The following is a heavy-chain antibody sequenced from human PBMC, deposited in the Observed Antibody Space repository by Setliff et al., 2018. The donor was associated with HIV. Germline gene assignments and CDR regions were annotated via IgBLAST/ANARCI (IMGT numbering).Heavy chain of an antibody. CDR1: GGTFSSYA. V-gene: IGHV1-69*05. D-gene: IGHD6-6*01. CDR3: ARDRAARPHPRYFDL. Sequence: SVKVSCKASGGTFSSYAISWVRQAPGQGLEWLGGIIPIFGTANYAQKFQGRVTITTDESTSTAYMELSSLRSEDTAVYYCARDRAARPHPRYFDLWGRGTLVTVSS. CDR2: IIPIFGTA. J-gene: IGHJ2*01.